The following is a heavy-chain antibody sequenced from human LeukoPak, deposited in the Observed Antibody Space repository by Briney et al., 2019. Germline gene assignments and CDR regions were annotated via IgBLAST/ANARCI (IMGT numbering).Heavy chain of an antibody. CDR2: IYHTGIT. V-gene: IGHV4-31*03. J-gene: IGHJ4*02. CDR1: GGSIGSGTHY. D-gene: IGHD3-16*01. Sequence: SQTLSLTCTVSGGSIGSGTHYSNWIRQHPGKGLEWIGYIYHTGITSYNPSLKGRVTMSVDTSLNQLFLKLSSLTAADTAVYYCAASSGVTLGRFWGQGTLVTVSS. CDR3: AASSGVTLGRF.